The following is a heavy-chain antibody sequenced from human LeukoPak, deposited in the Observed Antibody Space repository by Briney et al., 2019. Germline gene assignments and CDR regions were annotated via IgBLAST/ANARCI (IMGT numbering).Heavy chain of an antibody. J-gene: IGHJ6*03. CDR2: ISAYNGNT. V-gene: IGHV1-18*01. Sequence: GASVKVSCKASGYTFTSYGISWVRQAPGQGLEWMGWISAYNGNTNYAQKLQGRVTMTTDTSTSTAYMELRSLRSDDTAVYYCARVLPATAMVTSGADYYYYYYMDVWGKGTTVTVSS. D-gene: IGHD5-18*01. CDR1: GYTFTSYG. CDR3: ARVLPATAMVTSGADYYYYYYMDV.